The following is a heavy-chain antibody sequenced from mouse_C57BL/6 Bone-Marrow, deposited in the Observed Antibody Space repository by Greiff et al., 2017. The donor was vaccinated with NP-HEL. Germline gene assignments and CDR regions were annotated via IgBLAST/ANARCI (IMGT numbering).Heavy chain of an antibody. CDR2: SRNKANDYTT. CDR3: ARGLITTVVAIDY. Sequence: EVKLVESGGGLVQSGRSLRLSCATSGFTFSDFYMEWVRQAPGKGLEWIAASRNKANDYTTEYSASVKGRFIVSRDTSQSILYLQMNALRAEDTAIYYCARGLITTVVAIDYWGQGTTLTVSS. J-gene: IGHJ2*01. D-gene: IGHD1-1*01. CDR1: GFTFSDFY. V-gene: IGHV7-1*01.